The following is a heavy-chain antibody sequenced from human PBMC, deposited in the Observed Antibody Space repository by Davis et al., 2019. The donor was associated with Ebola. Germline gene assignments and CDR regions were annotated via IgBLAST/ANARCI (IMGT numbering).Heavy chain of an antibody. CDR3: ARVQGVAARLPFDI. V-gene: IGHV3-7*01. CDR2: IKQDGSEK. D-gene: IGHD6-6*01. Sequence: GESLKISCAASGFTFSSYWMSWVRQAPGKGLEWVANIKQDGSEKYYVDSVKGRFTISRDNAKNSLYLQMNSLRAEDTAVYYCARVQGVAARLPFDIWGQGTMVTVSS. CDR1: GFTFSSYW. J-gene: IGHJ3*02.